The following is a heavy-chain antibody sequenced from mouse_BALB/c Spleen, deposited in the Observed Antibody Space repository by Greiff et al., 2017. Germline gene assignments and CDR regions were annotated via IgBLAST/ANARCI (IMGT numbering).Heavy chain of an antibody. CDR1: GFTFSDYY. V-gene: IGHV5-4*02. D-gene: IGHD2-10*02. J-gene: IGHJ1*01. Sequence: EVQVVESGGGLVKPGGSLKLSCAASGFTFSDYYMYWVRQTPEKRLEWVATISDGGSYTYYPDSVKGRFTISRDNAKNNLYLQMSSLKSEDTAMYYCARAKYGNYEGYFDVWGAGTTVTVSS. CDR2: ISDGGSYT. CDR3: ARAKYGNYEGYFDV.